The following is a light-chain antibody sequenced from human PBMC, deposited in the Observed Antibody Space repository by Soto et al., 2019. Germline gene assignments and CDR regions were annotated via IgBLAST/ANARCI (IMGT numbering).Light chain of an antibody. J-gene: IGLJ1*01. CDR3: EAGDDGLNRKYF. Sequence: QSVLTQPPSASGTPGQRVTISCSGSSSNIGSNTVNWYQQLPGTAPKLLIYSNNQRPSGVPDRFSGSKSGTSASLAISGLHFEVEVVYYCEAGDDGLNRKYFCGTGTKVTVL. CDR1: SSNIGSNT. V-gene: IGLV1-44*01. CDR2: SNN.